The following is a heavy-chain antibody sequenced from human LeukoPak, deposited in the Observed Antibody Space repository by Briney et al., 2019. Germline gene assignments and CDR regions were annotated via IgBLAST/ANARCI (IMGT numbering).Heavy chain of an antibody. CDR1: GYTFTSYG. Sequence: ASVKVSCKASGYTFTSYGISWVRQAPGQGLEWMGWISAYNGNTNYAQKLQGRVTMTTDTSTSTAYMGLRSLRSDDTAVYYCARDYYDSSGSPGDWFDPWGQGTLVTVSS. V-gene: IGHV1-18*01. D-gene: IGHD3-22*01. CDR3: ARDYYDSSGSPGDWFDP. CDR2: ISAYNGNT. J-gene: IGHJ5*02.